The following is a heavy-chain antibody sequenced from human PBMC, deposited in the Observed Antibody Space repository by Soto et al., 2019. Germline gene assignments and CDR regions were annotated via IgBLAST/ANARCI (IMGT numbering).Heavy chain of an antibody. D-gene: IGHD1-26*01. V-gene: IGHV1-2*02. CDR2: IGPESGAT. Sequence: ASVKVSCKASGYTFTGHYIHWVRQAPEQGPEWMGEIGPESGATRYAQRFQGRVTMTRDMSITTVYVELNNLSPDDTAVYYCGRGRSGQIVVFYWGQGTPVTVSS. CDR1: GYTFTGHY. J-gene: IGHJ4*02. CDR3: GRGRSGQIVVFY.